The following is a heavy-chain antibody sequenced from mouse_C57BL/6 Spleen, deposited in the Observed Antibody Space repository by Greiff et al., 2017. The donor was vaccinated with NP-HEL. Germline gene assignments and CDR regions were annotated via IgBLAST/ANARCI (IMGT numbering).Heavy chain of an antibody. J-gene: IGHJ2*01. Sequence: DVMLVESGGGLVKPGGSLKLSCAASGFTFSSYAMSWVRQTPEKRLEWVATISDGGSYTYYPDNVKGRFTISRDNAKNNLYLQMSHLKSEDTATYYCARSYGILDYRGEGTTLTVSS. D-gene: IGHD2-10*02. CDR3: ARSYGILDY. CDR2: ISDGGSYT. CDR1: GFTFSSYA. V-gene: IGHV5-4*03.